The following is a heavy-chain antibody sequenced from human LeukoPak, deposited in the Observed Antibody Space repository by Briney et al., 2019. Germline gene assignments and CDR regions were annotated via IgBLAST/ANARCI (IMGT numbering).Heavy chain of an antibody. J-gene: IGHJ4*02. CDR3: AREIRNRNYYHSSGYWAY. Sequence: SGGSLRLSCAASGFTFSSYAMSWVRQAPGKGLEWVSAISGSGGSTYYADSVKGRFTISRDNSKNTLYLQMNSLRAEDTAIYYCAREIRNRNYYHSSGYWAYWGQGTLVTVSS. D-gene: IGHD3-22*01. CDR2: ISGSGGST. V-gene: IGHV3-23*01. CDR1: GFTFSSYA.